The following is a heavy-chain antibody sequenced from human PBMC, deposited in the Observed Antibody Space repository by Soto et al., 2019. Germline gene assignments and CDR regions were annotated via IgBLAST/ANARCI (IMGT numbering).Heavy chain of an antibody. J-gene: IGHJ5*02. V-gene: IGHV1-3*05. CDR3: ARALGLTQLSA. CDR1: GYTFTTSG. D-gene: IGHD1-1*01. Sequence: QAQLVQSGAEEKKAGASVRISCKASGYTFTTSGMHWVRQAPGQGLEWVGWINGVNGNTKYSQKFQGSVTITTDSSANTADMELSVLTCDDTRDFYCARALGLTQLSAWSQGTLVIVSS. CDR2: INGVNGNT.